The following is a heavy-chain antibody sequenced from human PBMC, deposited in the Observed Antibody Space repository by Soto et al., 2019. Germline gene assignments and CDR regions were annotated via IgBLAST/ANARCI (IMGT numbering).Heavy chain of an antibody. D-gene: IGHD2-15*01. Sequence: QVQLVQSGAEVKKPGASVKLSCKASGYTFTSSYVHWVRQAPGQGLEWVAIINPNGGSTNYAQEFQGRVTVTRDTYTTTVFMELSSLHSADTAVYYCAGDLLAANYGGQGTLVTVSS. CDR1: GYTFTSSY. J-gene: IGHJ4*02. CDR2: INPNGGST. CDR3: AGDLLAANY. V-gene: IGHV1-46*01.